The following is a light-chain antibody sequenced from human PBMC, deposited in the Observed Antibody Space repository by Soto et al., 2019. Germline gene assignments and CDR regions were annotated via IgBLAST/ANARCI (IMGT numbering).Light chain of an antibody. CDR2: KAS. CDR3: QQYDNDSWT. CDR1: QSISSW. V-gene: IGKV1-5*03. J-gene: IGKJ1*01. Sequence: DIPMTQSPSTLSASVGDRVIITCRASQSISSWLALYQQKPGKAPNLLIYKASALKSGVPSRFSGSGSGTEFTLTISSLQPDDFATYYCQQYDNDSWTFGQGTKVEIK.